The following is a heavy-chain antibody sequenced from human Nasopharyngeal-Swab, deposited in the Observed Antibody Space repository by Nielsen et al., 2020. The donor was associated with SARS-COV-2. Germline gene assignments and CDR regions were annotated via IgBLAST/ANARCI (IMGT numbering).Heavy chain of an antibody. J-gene: IGHJ2*01. V-gene: IGHV5-51*01. D-gene: IGHD3-22*01. Sequence: VRQMPGKGLEWMGIIYPDDSDTRYSPSFQGQVTISADKSISTAYLQWSSLKASDTAMYYCARQGSGYYYAWYFDLWGRGTLVTVSS. CDR2: IYPDDSDT. CDR3: ARQGSGYYYAWYFDL.